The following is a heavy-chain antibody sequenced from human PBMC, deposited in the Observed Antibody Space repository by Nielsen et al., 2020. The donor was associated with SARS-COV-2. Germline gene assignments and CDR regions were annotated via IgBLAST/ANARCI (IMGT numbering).Heavy chain of an antibody. CDR1: GGSISSGGYY. J-gene: IGHJ6*02. Sequence: SETLSLTCTVSGGSISSGGYYWSWIRHHPGKGLEWLGYIYFSGRTCYNPSPKSRVTISVDTSKNQFSLSLRSVTAADTAVYYCARESSGYDHYNYGMDVWGQGTTVTVSS. V-gene: IGHV4-31*03. CDR3: ARESSGYDHYNYGMDV. CDR2: IYFSGRT. D-gene: IGHD5-12*01.